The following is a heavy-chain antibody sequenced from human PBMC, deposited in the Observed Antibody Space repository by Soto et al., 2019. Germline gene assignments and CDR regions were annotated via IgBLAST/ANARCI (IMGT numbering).Heavy chain of an antibody. CDR2: IYYSGST. Sequence: SETLSLTCTVSGGSISSYYRSWIRQPPGEGLEWIGYIYYSGSTNYNPSLKSRVTISVDTSKNQFSLKLSSVTAADTAVYYCAGEPITGTTNFDYWGQGTLVTVSS. J-gene: IGHJ4*02. CDR3: AGEPITGTTNFDY. D-gene: IGHD1-7*01. CDR1: GGSISSYY. V-gene: IGHV4-59*01.